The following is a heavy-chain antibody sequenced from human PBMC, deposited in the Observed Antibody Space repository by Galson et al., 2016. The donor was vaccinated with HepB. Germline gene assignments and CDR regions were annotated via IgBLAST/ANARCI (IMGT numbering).Heavy chain of an antibody. V-gene: IGHV3-48*02. CDR2: ISGSSSTI. J-gene: IGHJ4*02. Sequence: SLRLSCAASGFTFKSFSMNWVRQAPGKGLEWLSYISGSSSTIYYADSVKGRFTISRDNAKSSLYLQMNSLRDEDTAVYYCVRDTHYWGQGTLVTVSS. CDR1: GFTFKSFS. CDR3: VRDTHY.